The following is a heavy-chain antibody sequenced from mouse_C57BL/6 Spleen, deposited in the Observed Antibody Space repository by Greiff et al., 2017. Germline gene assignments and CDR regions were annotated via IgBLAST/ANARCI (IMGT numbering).Heavy chain of an antibody. Sequence: EVKLVESGGGLVKPGGSLKLSCAASGFTFSDYGMHWVRQAPEKGLEWVAYISSGSSTIYYADTVKGRFTISRDNAKNTLFLQMTSLRSEDTAMYYCARNFPYYYGSSYGAMDYWGQGTSVTVSS. CDR1: GFTFSDYG. CDR2: ISSGSSTI. V-gene: IGHV5-17*01. D-gene: IGHD1-1*01. CDR3: ARNFPYYYGSSYGAMDY. J-gene: IGHJ4*01.